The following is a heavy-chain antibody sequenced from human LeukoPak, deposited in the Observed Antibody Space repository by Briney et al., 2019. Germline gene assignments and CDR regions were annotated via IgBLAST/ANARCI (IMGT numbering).Heavy chain of an antibody. CDR3: ARAPYNWNYAVDAFDI. J-gene: IGHJ3*02. D-gene: IGHD1-7*01. CDR2: IYTSGST. Sequence: PSQTLSLTCTVSGGSISSGSYYWSWIRQPAGKGLEWIGRIYTSGSTNYNPSLKSRVTISVDTSKNQFSLKLSSVTAADTAVYYCARAPYNWNYAVDAFDIWGQGTMVTVSS. V-gene: IGHV4-61*02. CDR1: GGSISSGSYY.